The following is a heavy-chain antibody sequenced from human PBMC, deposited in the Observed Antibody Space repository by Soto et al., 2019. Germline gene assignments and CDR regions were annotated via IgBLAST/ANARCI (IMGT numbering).Heavy chain of an antibody. Sequence: SETLSLTCTVSGGSISSGDYYWSWIRQPPGKGLEWIGYIYYSGSTYYNPSLKSRVTISVDTSKNQFSLKLSSVTAADTAVYYCARDVVVVPAAIYPDYYYYGMDVWGQGTTVTVSS. D-gene: IGHD2-2*01. V-gene: IGHV4-30-4*01. CDR3: ARDVVVVPAAIYPDYYYYGMDV. J-gene: IGHJ6*02. CDR2: IYYSGST. CDR1: GGSISSGDYY.